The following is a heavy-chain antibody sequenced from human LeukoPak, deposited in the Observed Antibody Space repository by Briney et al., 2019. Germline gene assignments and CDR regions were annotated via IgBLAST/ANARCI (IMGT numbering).Heavy chain of an antibody. Sequence: PSETLSLTCTGSGGSIRSSSHYRGWLRQPPGKGLEWIGSIYYSGSRYYNPSLKSRVTISVDTSKNQFSLKLSSVTAADTAVYYCARQEGYYDILTGYYGNPFEYWGQGILVTVSS. J-gene: IGHJ4*02. CDR1: GGSIRSSSHY. V-gene: IGHV4-39*01. CDR3: ARQEGYYDILTGYYGNPFEY. CDR2: IYYSGSR. D-gene: IGHD3-9*01.